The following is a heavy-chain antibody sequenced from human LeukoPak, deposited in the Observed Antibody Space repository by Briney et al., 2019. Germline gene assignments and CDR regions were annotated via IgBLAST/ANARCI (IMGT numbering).Heavy chain of an antibody. V-gene: IGHV3-48*04. Sequence: GGSLRLSCAASGFTFSSYSMNWVRQAPGKGLEWVSYISSSSSTIYYADSVKGRFTISRDNAKNSLYLQMNSLRAEDTAVYYCARDLVPGDYYYYYMDVWGKGTTVTVSS. D-gene: IGHD2-2*01. CDR2: ISSSSSTI. J-gene: IGHJ6*03. CDR1: GFTFSSYS. CDR3: ARDLVPGDYYYYYMDV.